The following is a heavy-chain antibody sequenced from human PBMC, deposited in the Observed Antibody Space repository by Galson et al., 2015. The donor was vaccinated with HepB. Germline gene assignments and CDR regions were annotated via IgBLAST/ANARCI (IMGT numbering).Heavy chain of an antibody. CDR3: ARVWLYSSGCYFDY. V-gene: IGHV3-7*03. J-gene: IGHJ4*02. CDR2: IKQDGSEK. D-gene: IGHD6-19*01. CDR1: GFTFSSYW. Sequence: SLRLSCAASGFTFSSYWMSWVRQAPGKGLEWVANIKQDGSEKYYVDSVKGRFTISRDNAKNSLYLQMNSLRAEDTAVYYCARVWLYSSGCYFDYWGQGTLVTVSP.